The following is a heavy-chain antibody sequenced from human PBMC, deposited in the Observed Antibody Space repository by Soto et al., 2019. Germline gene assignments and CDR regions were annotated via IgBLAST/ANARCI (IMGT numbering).Heavy chain of an antibody. Sequence: SETLSLTCTVSGGSISSGGYYWSWIRQHPGKGLEWIGYIYYSGSTYYNPSLKSRVTISVDTSKNQFSLKLSSVTAADTAVYYCARGRKQQLVLDYWGQGTLVTVSS. D-gene: IGHD6-13*01. CDR2: IYYSGST. J-gene: IGHJ4*02. CDR3: ARGRKQQLVLDY. V-gene: IGHV4-31*03. CDR1: GGSISSGGYY.